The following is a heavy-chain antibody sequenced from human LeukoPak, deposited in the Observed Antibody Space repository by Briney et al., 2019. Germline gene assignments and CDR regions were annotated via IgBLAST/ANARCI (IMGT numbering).Heavy chain of an antibody. CDR2: VHYSGTT. Sequence: SQTLSLTCTVSGGSISSSSFHWGWIRQPPGKGLDWIGRVHYSGTTYYNPSLKSRVTISVDTSKNQFSLKLSSVTAADTAVYYCARHGWCSGGSCYLGAFGYWGQGTLATVSP. D-gene: IGHD2-15*01. CDR3: ARHGWCSGGSCYLGAFGY. CDR1: GGSISSSSFH. V-gene: IGHV4-39*01. J-gene: IGHJ4*02.